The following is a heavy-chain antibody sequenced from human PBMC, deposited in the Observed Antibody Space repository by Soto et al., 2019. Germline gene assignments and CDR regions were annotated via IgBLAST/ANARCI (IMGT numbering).Heavy chain of an antibody. V-gene: IGHV3-33*01. CDR1: GFPFSTYG. J-gene: IGHJ4*02. CDR2: IWSDGSNK. CDR3: VRVFDTYYFDL. D-gene: IGHD3-9*01. Sequence: HGGSLILSCAASGFPFSTYGMHWVRQDPGKGLEWVALIWSDGSNKYYADSVKGRFNISRDNSKKTLYLQMNSLIAEDTAVYYCVRVFDTYYFDLWGQGNMVNVSS.